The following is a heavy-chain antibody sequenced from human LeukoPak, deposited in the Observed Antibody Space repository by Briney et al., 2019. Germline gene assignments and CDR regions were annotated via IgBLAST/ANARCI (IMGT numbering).Heavy chain of an antibody. CDR3: ASIITGTFYGMDV. CDR1: GGSFSGYY. D-gene: IGHD1-20*01. V-gene: IGHV4-34*01. CDR2: IDHSGST. Sequence: SETLSLTCAVYGGSFSGYYWSWIRQPPGKGLEWIGEIDHSGSTNYNPSLKSRVTISVDTSKNQFSLKLSSVTAADTAVYYCASIITGTFYGMDVWGQGTTVTVPS. J-gene: IGHJ6*02.